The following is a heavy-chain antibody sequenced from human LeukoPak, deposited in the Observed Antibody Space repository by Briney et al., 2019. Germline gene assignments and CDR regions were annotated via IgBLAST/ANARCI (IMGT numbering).Heavy chain of an antibody. CDR2: IYHSGST. Sequence: SETLSLTCTVSGGSISSGGYYWSWIRQPPGKGLEWIGYIYHSGSTYYNPSLKSRVTISVDTSKNQFSLKLSSVTAADTAVYYCARVITMIVVVDYNWFDPWGQGTLVTVSS. D-gene: IGHD3-22*01. CDR1: GGSISSGGYY. V-gene: IGHV4-30-2*05. J-gene: IGHJ5*02. CDR3: ARVITMIVVVDYNWFDP.